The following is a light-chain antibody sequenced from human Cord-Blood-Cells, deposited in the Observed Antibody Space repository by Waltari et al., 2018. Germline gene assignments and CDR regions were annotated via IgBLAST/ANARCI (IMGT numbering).Light chain of an antibody. V-gene: IGLV2-11*01. CDR2: DVS. Sequence: QSALTQPRSVSGSPGQSVTISCTGTSSDVGGYNYVSWYQQHPGKAPKLMIYDVSKRPSGGADRFSGSMSCNTASLTISGLQAEDEADYYCCSYAGSYTYVFGTGTKVTVL. J-gene: IGLJ1*01. CDR1: SSDVGGYNY. CDR3: CSYAGSYTYV.